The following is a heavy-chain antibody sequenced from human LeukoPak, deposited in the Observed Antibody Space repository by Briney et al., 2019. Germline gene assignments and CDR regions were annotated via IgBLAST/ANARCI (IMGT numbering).Heavy chain of an antibody. V-gene: IGHV4-59*11. D-gene: IGHD2-15*01. J-gene: IGHJ6*03. CDR3: ARGVVGFYYYYYMDV. CDR1: GDSISSHY. Sequence: SETLSLTCTVSGDSISSHYWSWIRQPPGKGLEWIGFIYYSGSTSYNSSLKSRVTISVDTSNNQFSLKLSSVTAADTAVYYCARGVVGFYYYYYMDVWGKGTTVTVSS. CDR2: IYYSGST.